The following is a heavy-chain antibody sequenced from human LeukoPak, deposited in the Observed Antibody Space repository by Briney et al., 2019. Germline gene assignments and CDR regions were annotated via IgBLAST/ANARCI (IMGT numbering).Heavy chain of an antibody. J-gene: IGHJ4*02. V-gene: IGHV3-33*01. CDR2: IWYDGSNK. CDR1: GFTFSSYG. CDR3: ARDMAPGNFDWFTADY. Sequence: GGSLRLSCAASGFTFSSYGMHWARQAPGKGLEWVAVIWYDGSNKYYADSVKGRFTISRDNSKNTLYLQMNSLRAEDTAVYYCARDMAPGNFDWFTADYWGQGTLVTVSS. D-gene: IGHD3-9*01.